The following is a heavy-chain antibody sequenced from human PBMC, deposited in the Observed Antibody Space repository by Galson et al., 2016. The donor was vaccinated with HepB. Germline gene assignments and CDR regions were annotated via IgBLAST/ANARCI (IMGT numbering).Heavy chain of an antibody. CDR3: ARDLWGDCRTTTCSHLDS. V-gene: IGHV3-33*01. Sequence: SLRLSCAASGFTFSRFGMHWVRQAPGKGLESVAVIWFDGRDAYYGDSVKGRFTISKDNSNNMLYLQMNSLRVEDTAVYYCARDLWGDCRTTTCSHLDSWG. D-gene: IGHD1-14*01. CDR1: GFTFSRFG. J-gene: IGHJ5*01. CDR2: IWFDGRDA.